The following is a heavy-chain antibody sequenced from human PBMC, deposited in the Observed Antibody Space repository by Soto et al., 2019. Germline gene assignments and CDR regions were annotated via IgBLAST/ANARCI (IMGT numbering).Heavy chain of an antibody. V-gene: IGHV1-18*01. CDR3: ASDDMNRGRFDF. CDR1: GHSSTHNG. CDR2: ININRGDV. Sequence: ASVKVSCKSSGHSSTHNGISWVRRAPGQGLEWMGWININRGDVNHAPKFQGRVTLTTDTSTTTSYMELRSLRLDDTAIYFCASDDMNRGRFDFWGHGTLVTVSS. J-gene: IGHJ4*01.